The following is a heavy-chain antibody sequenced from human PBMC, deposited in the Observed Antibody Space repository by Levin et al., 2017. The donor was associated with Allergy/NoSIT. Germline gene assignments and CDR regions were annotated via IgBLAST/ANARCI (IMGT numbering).Heavy chain of an antibody. Sequence: GGSLRLSCAASGFTFSSYGMHWVRQAPGKGLEWVAVISYDGSNKYYADSVKGRFTISRDNSKNTLYLQMNSLRAEDTAVYYCAKVPPSSGSDGGAFDIWGQGTMVTVSS. D-gene: IGHD6-19*01. J-gene: IGHJ3*02. CDR2: ISYDGSNK. CDR1: GFTFSSYG. V-gene: IGHV3-30*18. CDR3: AKVPPSSGSDGGAFDI.